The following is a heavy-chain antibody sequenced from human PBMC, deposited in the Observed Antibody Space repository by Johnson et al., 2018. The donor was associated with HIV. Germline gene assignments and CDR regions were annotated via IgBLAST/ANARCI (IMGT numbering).Heavy chain of an antibody. D-gene: IGHD1-26*01. CDR3: ATSHGSHGAFDI. J-gene: IGHJ3*02. CDR1: GFTFSSYA. V-gene: IGHV3-30*14. Sequence: QVHLVESGGGVVQPGRSLRLSCAASGFTFSSYAMHWVRQAPGKGLEWVAVVSYDGSERYYADSVKGRFTISRDNSKNTLYLQTNSLRAEDTAVYYCATSHGSHGAFDIWGQGTMVTVSS. CDR2: VSYDGSER.